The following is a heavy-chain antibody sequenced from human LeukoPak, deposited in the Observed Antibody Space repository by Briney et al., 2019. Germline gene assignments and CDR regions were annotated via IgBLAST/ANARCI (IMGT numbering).Heavy chain of an antibody. J-gene: IGHJ4*02. D-gene: IGHD6-13*01. CDR2: ISYDGYDK. V-gene: IGHV3-30-3*01. Sequence: GGSLRLSCAASGFTFIDYAMYWVRQTPGKGLEWVTLISYDGYDKSYADSVRGRFTISRDNSKNTLYLQMDSLRSEDTAVYYCARDFFPIVDSSWYEIGYWGQGTLVTVAS. CDR3: ARDFFPIVDSSWYEIGY. CDR1: GFTFIDYA.